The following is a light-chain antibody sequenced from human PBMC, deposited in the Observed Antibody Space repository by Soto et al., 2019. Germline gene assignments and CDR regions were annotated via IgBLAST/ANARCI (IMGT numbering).Light chain of an antibody. V-gene: IGKV3-20*01. J-gene: IGKJ1*01. Sequence: EIVFTQSPGTRSLSPGERATLSCRASQSVSSSYLAWYQQKPGQAPRLLIYGASSRATGIPDRFSGSGSGTDFTLTISRLEPEDSAVYYCQQYGSSRTFGQGTKVDIK. CDR1: QSVSSSY. CDR3: QQYGSSRT. CDR2: GAS.